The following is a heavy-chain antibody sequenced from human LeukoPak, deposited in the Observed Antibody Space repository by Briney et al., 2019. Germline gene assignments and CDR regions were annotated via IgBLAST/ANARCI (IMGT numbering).Heavy chain of an antibody. Sequence: ASVKVSCKASGDSFTGYYMHWVRQAPGQGLEWMGWINPNSGNTGYAQKFQGRVTMTRNTSISTAYMELSSLRSEDTAVYYCARGFTMVRGVIMVYYYYYMDVWGKGTTVTISS. CDR1: GDSFTGYY. CDR3: ARGFTMVRGVIMVYYYYYMDV. CDR2: INPNSGNT. V-gene: IGHV1-8*02. D-gene: IGHD3-10*01. J-gene: IGHJ6*03.